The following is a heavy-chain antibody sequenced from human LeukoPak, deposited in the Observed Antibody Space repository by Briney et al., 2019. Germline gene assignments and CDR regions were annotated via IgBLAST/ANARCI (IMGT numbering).Heavy chain of an antibody. CDR2: INPNSGGT. CDR3: ARDIRFLEWLLAH. J-gene: IGHJ4*02. CDR1: GYTFTGYY. Sequence: ASVKVSCKASGYTFTGYYMHWVRRAPGQGLEWMGWINPNSGGTNYAQKFQGRVTMTRDTSISTAYMELSRLRSDDTAVYYCARDIRFLEWLLAHWGQGTLVTVSS. D-gene: IGHD3-3*01. V-gene: IGHV1-2*02.